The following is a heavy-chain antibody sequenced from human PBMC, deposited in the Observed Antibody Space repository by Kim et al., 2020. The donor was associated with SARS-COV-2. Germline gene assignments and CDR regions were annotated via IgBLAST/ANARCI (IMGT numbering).Heavy chain of an antibody. D-gene: IGHD3-10*01. Sequence: SETLSLTCTVSGGSISSYYWSWIRQPPGKGLEWIGYIYYSGSTNYNPSLKSRVTISVDTSKNQFSLKLSSVTAADTAVYYCARHRPGRGYEFGWFDPWGQGTLVTVSS. CDR3: ARHRPGRGYEFGWFDP. J-gene: IGHJ5*02. V-gene: IGHV4-59*08. CDR1: GGSISSYY. CDR2: IYYSGST.